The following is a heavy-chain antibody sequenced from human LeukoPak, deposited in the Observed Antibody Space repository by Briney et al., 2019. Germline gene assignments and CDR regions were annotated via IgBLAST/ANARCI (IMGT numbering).Heavy chain of an antibody. CDR1: GGSFSGHY. D-gene: IGHD2-2*01. V-gene: IGHV4-34*01. Sequence: SETLSLTCAVYGGSFSGHYWSWIRQPPGKGLEWIGEINHSGSTIYNPSLKSRVTISADTSKNQFSLRLSSVTAADTAVYYCAIIVVVPAAPDAFDIWGQGTMVTVSS. J-gene: IGHJ3*02. CDR2: INHSGST. CDR3: AIIVVVPAAPDAFDI.